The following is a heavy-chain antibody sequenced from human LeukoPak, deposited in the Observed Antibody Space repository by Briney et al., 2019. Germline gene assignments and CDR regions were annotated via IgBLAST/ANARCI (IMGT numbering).Heavy chain of an antibody. J-gene: IGHJ4*02. CDR3: ARVLRYLLSLDY. CDR1: GYTFSTYV. V-gene: IGHV1-18*01. Sequence: ASVKVSCKASGYTFSTYVITWVRQAPGQGLEWMGSISAYNGDTTYSQKVRGRVTLTTDTSTNTAYMELRSLRSDDTAVYYCARVLRYLLSLDYWGQGTLVTVSS. D-gene: IGHD3-9*01. CDR2: ISAYNGDT.